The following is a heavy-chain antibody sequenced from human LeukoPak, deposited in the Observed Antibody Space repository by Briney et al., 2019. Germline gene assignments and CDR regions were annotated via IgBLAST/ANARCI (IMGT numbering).Heavy chain of an antibody. Sequence: GGSLRVSCAASGFTVSDRYMGWVRQAPGKGLAWVSYISSSSHYTNYEASVRGRFIISRDNARDSVYLQMNSLRVEDTAIYYCVTETTEGAKDYWGQGTLVTVSS. D-gene: IGHD1-14*01. CDR1: GFTVSDRY. V-gene: IGHV3-11*05. J-gene: IGHJ4*02. CDR3: VTETTEGAKDY. CDR2: ISSSSHYT.